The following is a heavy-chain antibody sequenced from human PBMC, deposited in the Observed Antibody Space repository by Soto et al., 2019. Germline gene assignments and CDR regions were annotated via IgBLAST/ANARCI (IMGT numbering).Heavy chain of an antibody. CDR2: IIPIFTRT. J-gene: IGHJ4*02. CDR3: ARDVVRSTAGDS. CDR1: GGTFSTSS. V-gene: IGHV1-69*01. Sequence: QLQLVQSGTEVKEPGSSVKVSCKASGGTFSTSSFVWVRQGPGQGLEWMGGIIPIFTRTNFAQKFQGRVTFSGDESTRTTYMELRSLTSEDTAIYYCARDVVRSTAGDSWGQGTLVTVSS. D-gene: IGHD2-15*01.